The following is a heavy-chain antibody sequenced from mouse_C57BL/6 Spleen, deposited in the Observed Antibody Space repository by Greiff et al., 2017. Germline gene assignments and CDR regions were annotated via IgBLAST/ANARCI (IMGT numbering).Heavy chain of an antibody. D-gene: IGHD3-2*02. Sequence: QVQLQQPGAELVKPGASVKLSCKASGYTFTSYWMQWVKQRPGQGLEWIGEIDPSDSYTNYNQKFKGKATLTVDTSSSTAYMQLSSLTSADSAVYYCARPRQLRLRYFDYWGQGTTLTVSS. CDR2: IDPSDSYT. CDR1: GYTFTSYW. CDR3: ARPRQLRLRYFDY. J-gene: IGHJ2*01. V-gene: IGHV1-50*01.